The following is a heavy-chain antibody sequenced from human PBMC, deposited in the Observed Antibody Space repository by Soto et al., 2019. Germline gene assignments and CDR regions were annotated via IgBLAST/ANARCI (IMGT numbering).Heavy chain of an antibody. D-gene: IGHD3-10*02. Sequence: GGSLRLSCAASGFTFSSYAMHWVRQAPGKGLEWVAVISYDGSNKYYADSVKGRFTISRDNSKNTLYLQMNSLRAEDTAVYYCARGKVFHTAFDYWGQGTLVTVSS. CDR3: ARGKVFHTAFDY. V-gene: IGHV3-30-3*01. J-gene: IGHJ4*02. CDR1: GFTFSSYA. CDR2: ISYDGSNK.